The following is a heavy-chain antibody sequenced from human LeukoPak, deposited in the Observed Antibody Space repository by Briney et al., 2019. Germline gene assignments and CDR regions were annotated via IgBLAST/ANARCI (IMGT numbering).Heavy chain of an antibody. Sequence: SVKVSCKAYGYSFTGYYMHWVRQAPGQGLEWMGGIIPIFGTANYAQKFQGRVTITADESTSTAYMELSSLRSEDTAVYYCARAKTKYSGRTGPEFDYWGQGTLVTVSS. D-gene: IGHD1-26*01. CDR3: ARAKTKYSGRTGPEFDY. J-gene: IGHJ4*02. V-gene: IGHV1-69*13. CDR1: GYSFTGYY. CDR2: IIPIFGTA.